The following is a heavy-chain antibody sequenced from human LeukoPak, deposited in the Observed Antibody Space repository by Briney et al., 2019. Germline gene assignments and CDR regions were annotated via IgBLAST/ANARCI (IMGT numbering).Heavy chain of an antibody. Sequence: GGSLRLSCAASGFTFDDYAMHWVRQAPGKGLEWVSGISWNSGSIGYADSVKGRFTISRDNAKNSLYLQMNSLRAEDTALYYCAKATPSNYGGYLRGYFDYWGQGTLVTVSS. J-gene: IGHJ4*02. CDR2: ISWNSGSI. CDR1: GFTFDDYA. D-gene: IGHD4-17*01. CDR3: AKATPSNYGGYLRGYFDY. V-gene: IGHV3-9*01.